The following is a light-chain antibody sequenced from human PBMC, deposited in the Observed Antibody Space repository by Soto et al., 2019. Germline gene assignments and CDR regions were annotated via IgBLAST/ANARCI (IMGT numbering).Light chain of an antibody. Sequence: QSALTQPRSVSGSPGQSVTISCTVTSSDVGGYNYVSWYQQHPGKAPKLMIYDVNKRPSGVPDRFSGSKSGNTASLTISGLHADDEADYYCCSFAGGYIYVFGAGTKVTVL. CDR3: CSFAGGYIYV. J-gene: IGLJ1*01. CDR2: DVN. CDR1: SSDVGGYNY. V-gene: IGLV2-11*01.